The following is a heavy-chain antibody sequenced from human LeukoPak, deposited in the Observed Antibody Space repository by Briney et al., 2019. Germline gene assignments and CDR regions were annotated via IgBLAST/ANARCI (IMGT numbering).Heavy chain of an antibody. CDR3: ARGVTTGGAFDI. J-gene: IGHJ3*02. Sequence: GGSLRLSCAASGFTFSSYDMHWVRQATGKGLEWVSAIGTAGDTYYPGSVKGRFTISRENAKNSLYLQMNSLRAGDTAVYYCARGVTTGGAFDIWGQGTVVTVSS. D-gene: IGHD4-17*01. V-gene: IGHV3-13*01. CDR2: IGTAGDT. CDR1: GFTFSSYD.